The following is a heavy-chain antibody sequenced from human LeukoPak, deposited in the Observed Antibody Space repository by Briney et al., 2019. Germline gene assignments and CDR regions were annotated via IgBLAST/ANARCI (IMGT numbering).Heavy chain of an antibody. Sequence: SGTLSLTCTVSGYSISSGYYWGWIRQPPGKGLEWIGSIYHSGSTYYNPSLKSRVTISVDTSKNQFSLKLSSVTAADTAVYYCARGYEHWYSSSWYPFDYWGQGTLVTVSS. V-gene: IGHV4-38-2*02. CDR2: IYHSGST. J-gene: IGHJ4*02. D-gene: IGHD6-13*01. CDR1: GYSISSGYY. CDR3: ARGYEHWYSSSWYPFDY.